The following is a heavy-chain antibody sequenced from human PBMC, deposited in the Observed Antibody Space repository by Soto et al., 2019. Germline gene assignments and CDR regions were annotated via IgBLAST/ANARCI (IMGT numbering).Heavy chain of an antibody. Sequence: GGSLRLSCADSGFSMYAYGMHWVCQAPGTVLEWGSYNSSSRSVICYADSVNGRFTISRDNAKNTLYLQMTSLRAEDTAVYYCPRAAGLPGTDYYYYGMDVWGQGTTVTVSS. CDR1: GFSMYAYG. CDR3: PRAAGLPGTDYYYYGMDV. CDR2: NSSSRSVI. V-gene: IGHV3-48*04. J-gene: IGHJ6*02.